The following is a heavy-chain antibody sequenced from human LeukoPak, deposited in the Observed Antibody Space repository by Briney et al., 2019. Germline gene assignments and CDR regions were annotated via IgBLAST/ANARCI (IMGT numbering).Heavy chain of an antibody. J-gene: IGHJ6*03. CDR2: ISGSGGST. Sequence: GGSLRLSCAASGFTFSSYAMSWVRQAPGKGLEWVSAISGSGGSTYYADSVKGRFTISRDNSKNTLYLQMNSLRAEDTAVYYCAKDLAVVTPTNSYYYYYYMDVWGKGTTVTISS. D-gene: IGHD4-23*01. CDR1: GFTFSSYA. V-gene: IGHV3-23*01. CDR3: AKDLAVVTPTNSYYYYYYMDV.